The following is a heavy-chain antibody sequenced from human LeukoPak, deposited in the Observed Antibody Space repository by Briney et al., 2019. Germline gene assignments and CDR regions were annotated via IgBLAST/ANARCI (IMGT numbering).Heavy chain of an antibody. V-gene: IGHV1-2*02. D-gene: IGHD2-2*01. J-gene: IGHJ5*02. Sequence: ASVKVSCKASGYTFTSYDINWVRQATGQGLEWMGWINPNSGGTNYAQKFQGGVTMTRDTSISTAYMELSRLRSDDTAVYYCARAKPAATSNWFDPWGQGTLVIVSS. CDR1: GYTFTSYD. CDR3: ARAKPAATSNWFDP. CDR2: INPNSGGT.